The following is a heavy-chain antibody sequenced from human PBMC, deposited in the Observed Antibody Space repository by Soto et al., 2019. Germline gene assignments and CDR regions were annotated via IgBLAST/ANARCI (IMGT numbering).Heavy chain of an antibody. D-gene: IGHD5-18*01. V-gene: IGHV3-23*01. J-gene: IGHJ5*02. CDR3: ARKVTALNWFDP. CDR2: ITGSGGES. CDR1: GFTFSSHA. Sequence: EVQVLESGGTLVQPGGSLRLSCAASGFTFSSHAMSWVRQAPGRGLEWVSAITGSGGESYYADSVKGRFTISRDNSKSTLYLQMNSLRVEDTAIYYCARKVTALNWFDPWCQGTLVTV.